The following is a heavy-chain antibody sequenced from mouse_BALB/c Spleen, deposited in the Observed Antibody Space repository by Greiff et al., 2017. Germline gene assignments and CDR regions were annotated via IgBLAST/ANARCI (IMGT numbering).Heavy chain of an antibody. CDR2: ISSGGSYT. CDR1: GFTFSSYG. CDR3: ARGNGFLDY. J-gene: IGHJ2*01. V-gene: IGHV5-6*01. Sequence: EVQLVESGGDLVKPGGSLKLSCAASGFTFSSYGMSWVRQTPDKRLEWVATISSGGSYTYYPDSVKGRFTISRDNAKNTLYLQMSSLKSEDTAMYYCARGNGFLDYWGQGTTLTVSS. D-gene: IGHD1-1*01.